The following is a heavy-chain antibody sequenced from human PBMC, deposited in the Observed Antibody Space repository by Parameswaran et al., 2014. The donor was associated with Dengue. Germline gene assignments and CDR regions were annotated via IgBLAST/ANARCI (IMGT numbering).Heavy chain of an antibody. CDR2: ISSSGGST. D-gene: IGHD6-19*01. J-gene: IGHJ4*02. Sequence: VRQMPGKGLECVSGISSSGGSTNYADSVKGRFTISRDNSKNRLYLQMNSLRAEDTALYYCEGYLAGPNYYFDYWGQGTLVTVSS. CDR3: EGYLAGPNYYFDY. V-gene: IGHV3-64D*06.